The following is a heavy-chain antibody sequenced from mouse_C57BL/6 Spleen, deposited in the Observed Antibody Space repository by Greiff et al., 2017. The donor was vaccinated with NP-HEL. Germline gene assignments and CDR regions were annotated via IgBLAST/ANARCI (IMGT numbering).Heavy chain of an antibody. CDR1: GFTFSDFY. Sequence: EVKLMESGGGLVQSGRSLRLSCATSGFTFSDFYMEWVRQAPGKGLEWIAASRTKANDYTTEYSASVKGRFIVSRDTSQSILYLQMNALRAEDTVIYYCARDAPYYYGSSYYWYCDVWGTGTTVTVSS. V-gene: IGHV7-1*01. D-gene: IGHD1-1*01. CDR3: ARDAPYYYGSSYYWYCDV. CDR2: SRTKANDYTT. J-gene: IGHJ1*03.